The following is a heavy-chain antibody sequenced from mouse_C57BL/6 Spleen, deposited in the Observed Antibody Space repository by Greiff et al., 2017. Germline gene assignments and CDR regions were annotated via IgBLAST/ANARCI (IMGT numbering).Heavy chain of an antibody. Sequence: VQLQQSGADLARPGASLTMSCKASGYTFTSYTMHWVKQRPGQGLEWIGYINPSSGYTKYNQTFKDKATLPADKSSSTAYMQLSSLTSEDSAVYYCARSSYYGSSYWDFDVWGTGTTVTVSS. CDR1: GYTFTSYT. V-gene: IGHV1-4*01. D-gene: IGHD1-1*01. CDR3: ARSSYYGSSYWDFDV. J-gene: IGHJ1*03. CDR2: INPSSGYT.